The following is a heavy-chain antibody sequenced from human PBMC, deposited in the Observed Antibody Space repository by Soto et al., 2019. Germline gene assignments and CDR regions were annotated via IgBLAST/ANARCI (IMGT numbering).Heavy chain of an antibody. CDR1: GFTFSSYS. CDR2: ISSSSSYI. Sequence: GGSLRLSCAASGFTFSSYSMNWVRQAPGKGLEWVSSISSSSSYIYYADSVKGRFTISRDNAKNSLYLQMNSLRAEDTAVYYCARERLEDWYFDLWGRGTLVTAPQ. CDR3: ARERLEDWYFDL. J-gene: IGHJ2*01. D-gene: IGHD6-25*01. V-gene: IGHV3-21*01.